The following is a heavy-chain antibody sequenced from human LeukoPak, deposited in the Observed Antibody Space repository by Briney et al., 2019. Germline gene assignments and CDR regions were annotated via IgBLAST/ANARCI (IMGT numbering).Heavy chain of an antibody. CDR1: GFTFSNAW. CDR3: TRDTVTTEY. CDR2: IKSKTDRGTT. J-gene: IGHJ4*02. Sequence: PGGSLRLSCAASGFTFSNAWMSWVRQAPGKGLEWVGRIKSKTDRGTTDYAAPVKGRFTISRDDSKNTLYLQMNSLKTEDTAVYYCTRDTVTTEYWGERTLV. V-gene: IGHV3-15*01. D-gene: IGHD4-17*01.